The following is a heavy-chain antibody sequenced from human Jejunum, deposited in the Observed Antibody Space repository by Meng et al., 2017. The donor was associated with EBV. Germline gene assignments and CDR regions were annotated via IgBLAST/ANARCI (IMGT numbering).Heavy chain of an antibody. CDR2: IYYSGST. Sequence: HVQCGVPGPVSSRLSRTRSLTCAVSGDSIDSGNWWSWVRQTPEGGLEWIGEIYYSGSTNYNPSLKSRVTILVDRSENHFSLHLSSVTAADTAVYYCVRGGDYCLVYWGQGTLVTVSS. CDR3: VRGGDYCLVY. CDR1: GDSIDSGNW. D-gene: IGHD2-21*02. V-gene: IGHV4-4*02. J-gene: IGHJ4*02.